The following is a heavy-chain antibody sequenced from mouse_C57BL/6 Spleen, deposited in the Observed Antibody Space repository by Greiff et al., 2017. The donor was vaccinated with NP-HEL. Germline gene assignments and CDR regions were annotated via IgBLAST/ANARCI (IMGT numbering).Heavy chain of an antibody. V-gene: IGHV2-6-1*01. CDR1: GFSLTSYG. Sequence: VKLMESGPGLVAPSQSLSITCTVSGFSLTSYGVHWVRQPPGKGLEWLVVIWSDGSTTYNSALKSRLSISKDNSKSQVFLKMNSLQTDDTAMYYCARQIVPYYYAMDYWGQGTSVTVSS. D-gene: IGHD2-12*01. CDR3: ARQIVPYYYAMDY. J-gene: IGHJ4*01. CDR2: IWSDGST.